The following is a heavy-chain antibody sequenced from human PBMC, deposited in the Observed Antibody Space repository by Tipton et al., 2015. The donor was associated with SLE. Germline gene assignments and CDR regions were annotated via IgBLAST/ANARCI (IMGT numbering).Heavy chain of an antibody. Sequence: TLSLTCAVSGGSISSSNWWSWVRQPPGKGLEWIGEIYHSGSTNYNPSLKSRVTISVDKSKNQFSLKLSSVTAADTAVYYCARVWRQLANYFDYWGRGTLVTVSS. J-gene: IGHJ4*02. CDR1: GGSISSSNW. D-gene: IGHD6-6*01. V-gene: IGHV4-4*02. CDR3: ARVWRQLANYFDY. CDR2: IYHSGST.